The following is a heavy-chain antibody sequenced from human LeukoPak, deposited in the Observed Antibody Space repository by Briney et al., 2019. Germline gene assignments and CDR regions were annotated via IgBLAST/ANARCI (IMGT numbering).Heavy chain of an antibody. CDR3: ASLHQVRGLTVFDQ. J-gene: IGHJ4*02. CDR2: IYYSGST. D-gene: IGHD3-10*01. Sequence: SETLSLTCTVSGGSISSYYWSWIRQPPGKGLEWIGYIYYSGSTNYNPSLKSRVTISVDTSKNQFSLKLGSVTAADTAVYYCASLHQVRGLTVFDQWGQGTLVTVSS. V-gene: IGHV4-59*12. CDR1: GGSISSYY.